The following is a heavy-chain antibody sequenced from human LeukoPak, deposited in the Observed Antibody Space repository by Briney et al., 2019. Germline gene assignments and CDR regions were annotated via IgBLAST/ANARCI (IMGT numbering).Heavy chain of an antibody. CDR2: ISWSSGSI. CDR1: GFTFDDFA. J-gene: IGHJ4*02. Sequence: GGSLRLSCAASGFTFDDFAMHWVRQAPGKGLEWVSGISWSSGSIGYADSVKGRFTISRDNAKNSLYLQMNSLRAEDTALYYCAKGRYCDYVGFPPSYFDYWGQGTLITVSS. V-gene: IGHV3-9*01. D-gene: IGHD4-17*01. CDR3: AKGRYCDYVGFPPSYFDY.